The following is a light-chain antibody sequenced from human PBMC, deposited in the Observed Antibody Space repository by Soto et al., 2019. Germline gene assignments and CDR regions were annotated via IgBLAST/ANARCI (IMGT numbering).Light chain of an antibody. J-gene: IGLJ2*01. V-gene: IGLV1-44*01. CDR2: RNY. CDR1: TSNIGTTT. Sequence: QSVLTQPPSASGTPGQSVTISCSGATSNIGTTTVNWYQQLPGTSPKLLIYRNYQRPSGVPDRFSGSKSGTSASLAISGLQSEDEADYHCAAWDDSLNAVVFGGGTKLTVL. CDR3: AAWDDSLNAVV.